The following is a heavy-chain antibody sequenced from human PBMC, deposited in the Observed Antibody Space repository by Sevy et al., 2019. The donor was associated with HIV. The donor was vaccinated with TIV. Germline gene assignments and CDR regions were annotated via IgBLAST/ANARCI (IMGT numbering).Heavy chain of an antibody. V-gene: IGHV3-7*01. CDR2: VKQDMSEK. CDR3: ARAQQVTMLVVIGGLYFDL. D-gene: IGHD2-21*01. J-gene: IGHJ4*02. Sequence: GESLKISCVASGFTFSSNWMTWVRQAPGKGLEWVANVKQDMSEKYYADSVKGRFTISRDNAKNSLYLQMNSLRAEDTAVYYCARAQQVTMLVVIGGLYFDLWGQGTLITVSS. CDR1: GFTFSSNW.